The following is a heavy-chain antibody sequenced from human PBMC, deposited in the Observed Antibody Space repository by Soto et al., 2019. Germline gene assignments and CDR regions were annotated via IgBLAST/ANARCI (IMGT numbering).Heavy chain of an antibody. CDR2: ISPYNGHA. J-gene: IGHJ5*02. CDR3: ARDRASPANNWCDP. Sequence: QVQLVQSGAEVKNPVASVKLSCTSSGYHCIGYGISWLRQSPGQGLEWMGWISPYNGHAEYAHKMQGRVTLTAGTSTSTAYMEFTSLTPDDKAVDYCARDRASPANNWCDPWSQGTLVTVSS. D-gene: IGHD2-21*01. CDR1: GYHCIGYG. V-gene: IGHV1-18*01.